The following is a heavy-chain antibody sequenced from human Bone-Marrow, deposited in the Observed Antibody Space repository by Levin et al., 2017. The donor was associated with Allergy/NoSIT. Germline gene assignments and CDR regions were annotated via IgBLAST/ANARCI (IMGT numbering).Heavy chain of an antibody. V-gene: IGHV1-8*01. J-gene: IGHJ5*02. D-gene: IGHD2-15*01. CDR3: ARGDCYSGSCYGPDWVDP. CDR2: INPNSGNT. Sequence: GESLKISCKTSGYTFTSYNVYWVRQATGQGLEWMGYINPNSGNTAYARKFQGRVTMTRNSSITTAYMELSSLRSEDTAMYYCARGDCYSGSCYGPDWVDPWGQGTQVTVSS. CDR1: GYTFTSYN.